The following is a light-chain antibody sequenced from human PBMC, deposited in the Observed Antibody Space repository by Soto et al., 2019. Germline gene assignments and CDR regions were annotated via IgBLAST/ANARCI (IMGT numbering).Light chain of an antibody. V-gene: IGKV3-20*01. CDR2: GAS. CDR1: QSVSSSY. Sequence: IVLTQSPGTLSLSPGERATLSCRASQSVSSSYLAWYQQKPGQAPRLLIYGASSRATDIPDRFSGSGSGTDFTLTISRLEPEDFAVYYCQQYGSSLGTFGQGTK. CDR3: QQYGSSLGT. J-gene: IGKJ1*01.